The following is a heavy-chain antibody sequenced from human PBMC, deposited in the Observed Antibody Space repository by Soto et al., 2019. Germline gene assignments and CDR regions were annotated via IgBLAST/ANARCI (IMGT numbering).Heavy chain of an antibody. D-gene: IGHD2-2*02. J-gene: IGHJ4*02. CDR1: GFTFGDYA. CDR3: TGYTAGVNY. Sequence: GGSLRLSCTASGFTFGDYAMSWVRQAPGKGLEWVSFIRSKAYGGTTEYAASVKGRFTISRDDSKSIAYLQMNSLKTEDTAVYYCTGYTAGVNYWGQGTLVTVSS. CDR2: IRSKAYGGTT. V-gene: IGHV3-49*04.